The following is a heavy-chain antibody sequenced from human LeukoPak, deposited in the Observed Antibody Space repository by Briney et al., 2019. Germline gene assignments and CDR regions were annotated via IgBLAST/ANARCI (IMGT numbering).Heavy chain of an antibody. V-gene: IGHV3-23*01. Sequence: GGSLRLSCAASGFTISSYAMSWVRQTPGKGLEWVSAISGSGGSTYYADSVKGRFTISRDNSKNTLYLQMNSLRAEDTAVYYCAKDRVAVAGLFDYWGQGTLVTVSS. D-gene: IGHD6-19*01. CDR1: GFTISSYA. CDR2: ISGSGGST. CDR3: AKDRVAVAGLFDY. J-gene: IGHJ4*02.